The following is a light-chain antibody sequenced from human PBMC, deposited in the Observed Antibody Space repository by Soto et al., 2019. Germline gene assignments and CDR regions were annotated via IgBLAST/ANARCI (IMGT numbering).Light chain of an antibody. V-gene: IGLV2-14*01. CDR1: SSDVGGYNY. J-gene: IGLJ2*01. CDR3: SSYTSSSTRV. CDR2: EVS. Sequence: QSALTQPASVSGSPGQSITISCTGTSSDVGGYNYVSWYQQHPGKAPKLMIYEVSNRPSGVSNRFSGSKSGNTASLTISGLQDEDEADYYCSSYTSSSTRVLGGGTKLTVL.